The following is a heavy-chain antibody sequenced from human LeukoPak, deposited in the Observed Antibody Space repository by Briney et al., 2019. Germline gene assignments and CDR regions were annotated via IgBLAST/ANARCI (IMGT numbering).Heavy chain of an antibody. D-gene: IGHD2/OR15-2a*01. J-gene: IGHJ4*02. CDR1: GGTFSSYA. Sequence: GASVKVSCKASGGTFSSYAISWLRQAPGQGLEWMGRIIPILGIANYAQKFQGRVTITADKSTSTAYMELSSLRSEDTAVYYCARAFPLGVPVWGQGTLVTVSS. V-gene: IGHV1-69*04. CDR3: ARAFPLGVPV. CDR2: IIPILGIA.